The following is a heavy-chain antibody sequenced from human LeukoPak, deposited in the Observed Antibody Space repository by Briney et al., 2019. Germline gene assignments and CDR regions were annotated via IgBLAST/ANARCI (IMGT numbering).Heavy chain of an antibody. J-gene: IGHJ4*02. D-gene: IGHD2-15*01. V-gene: IGHV3-23*01. CDR1: GFTFSSYA. CDR3: AKDWRYCSGGSCYFDY. Sequence: GGSLRLSCAASGFTFSSYAMSWVRQAPGKGLEWVPAISGSGGSTYYADSVKGRFTISRDDSKNTLYLQMNSLRAEDTAVYYCAKDWRYCSGGSCYFDYWGQGTLVTVSS. CDR2: ISGSGGST.